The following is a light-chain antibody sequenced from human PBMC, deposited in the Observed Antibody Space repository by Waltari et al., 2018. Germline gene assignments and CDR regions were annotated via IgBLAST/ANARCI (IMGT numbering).Light chain of an antibody. CDR1: SSAAGGYHS. V-gene: IGLV2-11*01. CDR3: CSYAGSRVV. Sequence: QSALTQPRSVSGSPGQSVTISCPGTSSAAGGYHSVSWYQQHPGNAPKLMIYDVSKRPSGVPDRFSGPKSGNTASLTISGLQAEDEADYYCCSYAGSRVVFGGGTKLTVL. CDR2: DVS. J-gene: IGLJ2*01.